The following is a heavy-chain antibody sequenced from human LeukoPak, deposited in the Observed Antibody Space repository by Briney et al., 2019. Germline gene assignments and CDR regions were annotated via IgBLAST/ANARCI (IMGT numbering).Heavy chain of an antibody. CDR3: TASYISAFPEIDY. D-gene: IGHD6-19*01. CDR1: GDSFSNYY. CDR2: VYYSGST. V-gene: IGHV4-59*01. Sequence: SETLSLTCSVSGDSFSNYYWTWIRQPPGKGLEWIGYVYYSGSTNYNPSLKTRLHLSVDTSKNRFSLKLSSVTAADTAFYYCTASYISAFPEIDYWGQGTLVAVSS. J-gene: IGHJ4*02.